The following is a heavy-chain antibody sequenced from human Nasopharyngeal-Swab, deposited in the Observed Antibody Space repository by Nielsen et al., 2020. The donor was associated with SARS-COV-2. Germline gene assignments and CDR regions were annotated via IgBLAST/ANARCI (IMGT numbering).Heavy chain of an antibody. Sequence: SETLSLTCTVSGGSISSYYWSWIRQPPGKGLEWIGYIYYSGSTNYNPSLKSCVTISVDTSKNQFSLKLSSVTAADTAVYYCARGSGYYDSSGYSDYWGQGTLVTVSS. J-gene: IGHJ4*02. CDR2: IYYSGST. CDR1: GGSISSYY. V-gene: IGHV4-59*13. D-gene: IGHD3-22*01. CDR3: ARGSGYYDSSGYSDY.